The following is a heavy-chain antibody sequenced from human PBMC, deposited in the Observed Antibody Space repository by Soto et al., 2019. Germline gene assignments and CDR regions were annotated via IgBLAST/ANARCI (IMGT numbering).Heavy chain of an antibody. J-gene: IGHJ6*03. Sequence: GGSLRLSCGASGFTFSSYAMSWVRQAPGKGLEWVSAISGSGGSTYYADSVKGRFTISRDNSKNTLYLQMNSLRAEDTAVYYCAKGGGCTNGVCYTGDYYYYYYMDVWGKGTTVTVSS. CDR3: AKGGGCTNGVCYTGDYYYYYYMDV. D-gene: IGHD2-8*01. V-gene: IGHV3-23*01. CDR2: ISGSGGST. CDR1: GFTFSSYA.